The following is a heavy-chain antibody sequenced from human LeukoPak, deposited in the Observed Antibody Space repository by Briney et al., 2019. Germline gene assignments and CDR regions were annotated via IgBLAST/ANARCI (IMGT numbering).Heavy chain of an antibody. CDR3: ARETYGFDP. J-gene: IGHJ5*02. V-gene: IGHV4-4*02. CDR1: GGSISSSNW. D-gene: IGHD3-16*01. CDR2: ICHGGST. Sequence: SGTLSLTCAVSGGSISSSNWWSWVRQPPGKGLEWIGEICHGGSTNYNPSLKSRVTISVDKSNNQFSLKLTSVTAADTAVYYCARETYGFDPWGQGTLVTVSS.